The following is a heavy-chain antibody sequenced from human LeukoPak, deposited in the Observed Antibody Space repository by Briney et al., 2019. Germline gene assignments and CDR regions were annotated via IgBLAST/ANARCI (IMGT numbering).Heavy chain of an antibody. CDR1: GGSISSYY. CDR3: ARHRHCSGGSCYGDQRY. CDR2: IYYSGST. Sequence: SETLSLTCTVSGGSISSYYWSWIRQPPGKGLVWIGYIYYSGSTNYNPSLKSRVTISVDTSKDQFSLKLSSVTAADTAVYYCARHRHCSGGSCYGDQRYWGQGTLVTVSS. J-gene: IGHJ4*02. V-gene: IGHV4-59*08. D-gene: IGHD2-15*01.